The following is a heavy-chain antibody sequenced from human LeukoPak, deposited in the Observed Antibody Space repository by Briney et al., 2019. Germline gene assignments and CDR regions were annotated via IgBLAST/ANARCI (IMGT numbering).Heavy chain of an antibody. Sequence: GGSLRLSCAASGFTFSSYAMSWVRQAPGKGREWVPAISGSGGSTYYADSVKGRFTISRDNSKNPLYLQMNSLRAEDTAVYYCAKMSLDIVATIIPYIFDYWGQGTLVTVSS. CDR1: GFTFSSYA. CDR2: ISGSGGST. D-gene: IGHD5-12*01. V-gene: IGHV3-23*01. J-gene: IGHJ4*02. CDR3: AKMSLDIVATIIPYIFDY.